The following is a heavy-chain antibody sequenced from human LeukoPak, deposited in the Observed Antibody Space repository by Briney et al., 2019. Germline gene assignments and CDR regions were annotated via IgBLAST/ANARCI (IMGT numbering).Heavy chain of an antibody. J-gene: IGHJ3*02. D-gene: IGHD3-10*01. Sequence: GGSLRLSCAASGFTFSSHAMSWVRQAPGKGLEWVSAISGSGGSTYYADSVKGRFTISRDNSKNTLYLQMDSLRAEDTAVYYCAKRSLWFGEGGAFDIWGQGTMVTVSS. CDR3: AKRSLWFGEGGAFDI. V-gene: IGHV3-23*01. CDR1: GFTFSSHA. CDR2: ISGSGGST.